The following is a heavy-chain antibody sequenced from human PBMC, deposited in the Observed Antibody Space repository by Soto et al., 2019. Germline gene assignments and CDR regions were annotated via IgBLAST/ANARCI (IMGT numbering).Heavy chain of an antibody. D-gene: IGHD1-26*01. Sequence: RGSLRICCASSGFTFSIYGMHWVRQAPGKGLEWVAVISYDGSNKYYADSVKGRFTIPRDNSKNTPYLQMNSLRAEDTAVYYCAQDRAVASSYYYGMDVWGQGTTVTVSS. CDR1: GFTFSIYG. V-gene: IGHV3-30*18. J-gene: IGHJ6*01. CDR2: ISYDGSNK. CDR3: AQDRAVASSYYYGMDV.